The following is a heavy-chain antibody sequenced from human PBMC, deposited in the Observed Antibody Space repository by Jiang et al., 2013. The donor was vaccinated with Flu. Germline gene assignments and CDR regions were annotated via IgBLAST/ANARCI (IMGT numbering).Heavy chain of an antibody. V-gene: IGHV2-5*02. Sequence: KPTQTLTLTCTFSGFSLSISQEGVAWIRQPPGKALEWLALIYWDDDKRYSPSLKSRLTITKDTSKNQVVLTITNMDPVDTATYYCAHLFVGYTGDYWGQGTLVTVSS. CDR2: IYWDDDK. CDR3: AHLFVGYTGDY. CDR1: GFSLSISQEG. D-gene: IGHD6-13*01. J-gene: IGHJ4*02.